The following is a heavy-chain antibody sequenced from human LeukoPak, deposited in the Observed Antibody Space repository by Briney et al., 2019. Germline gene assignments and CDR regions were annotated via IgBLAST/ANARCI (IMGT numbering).Heavy chain of an antibody. Sequence: GGSLRLSCAASGFTFSSYSMNWVRQAPGKGLEWVSSISSSSSYIYYADSVKGRFTISRDNAKNSLYLQMNSLRAEDTAVYYCAGASTKVVLAAISGYWGQGTLVTVSS. D-gene: IGHD2-2*01. J-gene: IGHJ4*02. V-gene: IGHV3-21*01. CDR1: GFTFSSYS. CDR3: AGASTKVVLAAISGY. CDR2: ISSSSSYI.